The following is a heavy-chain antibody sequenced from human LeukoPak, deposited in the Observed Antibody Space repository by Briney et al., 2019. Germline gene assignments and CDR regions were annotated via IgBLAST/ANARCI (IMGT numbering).Heavy chain of an antibody. D-gene: IGHD5-12*01. CDR3: AKTSRANSAYDSPFDY. Sequence: GGSLRLSCAASGFTFSTYAMTWVRQAPGKGLEWVSAVRGSGTDTYYADSVKGRFTISRDNSKNTLYLQMNSLRAEDTAIYYCAKTSRANSAYDSPFDYWGQGALVTVSS. V-gene: IGHV3-23*01. CDR2: VRGSGTDT. J-gene: IGHJ4*02. CDR1: GFTFSTYA.